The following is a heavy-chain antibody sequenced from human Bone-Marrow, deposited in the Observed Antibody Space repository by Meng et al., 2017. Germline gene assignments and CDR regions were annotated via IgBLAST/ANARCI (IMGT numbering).Heavy chain of an antibody. J-gene: IGHJ4*02. CDR1: GGSFSGYY. CDR3: ARSVGLATIPY. V-gene: IGHV4-34*01. Sequence: SETLSLTCAVYGGSFSGYYWSWIRQPPGKGLEWIGEINHSGSTNYNPSLKSRVTISVDTSKNQFSLKLSSVTAADTAVYYCARSVGLATIPYWGQGTLVTVSS. CDR2: INHSGST. D-gene: IGHD5-24*01.